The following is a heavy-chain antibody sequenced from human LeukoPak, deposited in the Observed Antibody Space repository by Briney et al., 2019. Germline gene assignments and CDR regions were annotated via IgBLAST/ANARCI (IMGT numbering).Heavy chain of an antibody. CDR3: ARGYSSSWGAYYYYGMDV. CDR2: IYHSGST. Sequence: SGTLSLTCAVSGGSISSSNWWSWVRQPPGKGLEWIGEIYHSGSTNYNPSLKSRVTISVDKSKNQFSLKLSSVTAADTAVYYCARGYSSSWGAYYYYGMDVWGQGTTVTVSS. V-gene: IGHV4-4*02. D-gene: IGHD6-13*01. CDR1: GGSISSSNW. J-gene: IGHJ6*02.